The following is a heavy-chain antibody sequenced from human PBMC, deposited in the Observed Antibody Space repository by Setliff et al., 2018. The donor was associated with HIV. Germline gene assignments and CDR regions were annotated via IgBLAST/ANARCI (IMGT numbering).Heavy chain of an antibody. D-gene: IGHD2-2*03. CDR1: GFTFDDYG. J-gene: IGHJ4*02. CDR2: INWNGAAT. CDR3: AKDRVGYCSSISCPGGFDY. Sequence: GGSLRLSCTASGFTFDDYGMAWVRQAPGKGLEWVSGINWNGAATYYADSVKGRFTISGDKSKNTVYLQMYSLRAEDTALYYCAKDRVGYCSSISCPGGFDYWGQGTLVTVSS. V-gene: IGHV3-20*04.